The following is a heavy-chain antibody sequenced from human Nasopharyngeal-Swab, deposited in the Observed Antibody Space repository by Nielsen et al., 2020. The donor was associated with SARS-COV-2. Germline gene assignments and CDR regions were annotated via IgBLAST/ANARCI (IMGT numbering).Heavy chain of an antibody. CDR1: GGSFSGYY. CDR3: ARGRYYDILTGYYYFDY. D-gene: IGHD3-9*01. J-gene: IGHJ4*02. Sequence: SETLSLTCAVYGGSFSGYYWSWIRQPPGKGLEWTGEINHSGSTNYNPSLKSRVTISVDTSKNQFSLKLSSVTAADTAVYYCARGRYYDILTGYYYFDYWGQGTLVTVSS. CDR2: INHSGST. V-gene: IGHV4-34*01.